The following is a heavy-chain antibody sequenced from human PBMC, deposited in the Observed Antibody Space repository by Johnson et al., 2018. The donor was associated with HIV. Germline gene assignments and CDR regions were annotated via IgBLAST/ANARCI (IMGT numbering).Heavy chain of an antibody. J-gene: IGHJ3*02. Sequence: EVQLVEYGGGLVQPGGSLRLSCAASGFTFSTSWMSWVRQAPGKGLGWVANINQDGVEKYYVDSVKGRFTISRDNATNSLFLQMNSLRAEDTALYYCAKDFHSIAARNAFDIWGQGTMVTVSS. V-gene: IGHV3-7*05. CDR3: AKDFHSIAARNAFDI. CDR2: INQDGVEK. D-gene: IGHD6-6*01. CDR1: GFTFSTSW.